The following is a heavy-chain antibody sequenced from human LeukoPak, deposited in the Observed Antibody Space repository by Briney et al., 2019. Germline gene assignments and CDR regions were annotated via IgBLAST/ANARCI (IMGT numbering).Heavy chain of an antibody. Sequence: GRSLRLSCAASGFTFSTFGMHWVRQAPGKGLEWVAVISSDGSKEYYADSVKGRFTISRDDSKNTVYVQMNSLRAEDTAVYYCARDSRNKAANYWGQRTLVTLSS. D-gene: IGHD6-25*01. CDR2: ISSDGSKE. V-gene: IGHV3-30*01. J-gene: IGHJ4*02. CDR1: GFTFSTFG. CDR3: ARDSRNKAANY.